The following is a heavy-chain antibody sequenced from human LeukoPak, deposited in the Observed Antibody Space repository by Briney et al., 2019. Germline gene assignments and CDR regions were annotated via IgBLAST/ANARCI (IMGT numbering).Heavy chain of an antibody. J-gene: IGHJ5*02. CDR3: ARVRCSSTSCYARTLWFDP. D-gene: IGHD2-2*01. CDR1: GGSFSSYY. V-gene: IGHV4-34*01. CDR2: INHSGST. Sequence: SETLSLTCAVYGGSFSSYYWSWIRQPPGKGLEWIGEINHSGSTNYNPSLKSRGTISVDTSKHQFSLKLSSVTAADTAVYYCARVRCSSTSCYARTLWFDPWGQATLVTVSS.